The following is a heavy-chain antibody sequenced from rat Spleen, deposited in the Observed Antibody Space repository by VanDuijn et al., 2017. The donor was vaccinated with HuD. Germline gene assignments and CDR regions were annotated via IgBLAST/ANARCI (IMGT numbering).Heavy chain of an antibody. CDR1: GFTFKNYW. Sequence: EVQLVESGGGLVQPGRSLKLSCVASGFTFKNYWMTWIRQAPGQGLEWVASISDTGDTTYYPDSVKGRFTISRDNAKSTLYLQMDSLRSEDTATYYCARLPYSSYTYVMDAWGQGASVTVSS. CDR2: ISDTGDTT. V-gene: IGHV5-31*01. CDR3: ARLPYSSYTYVMDA. D-gene: IGHD1-2*01. J-gene: IGHJ4*01.